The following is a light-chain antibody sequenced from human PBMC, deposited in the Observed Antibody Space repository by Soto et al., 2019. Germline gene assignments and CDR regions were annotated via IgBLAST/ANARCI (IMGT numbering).Light chain of an antibody. CDR3: QQYNIWPRT. J-gene: IGKJ4*01. CDR1: QSVSSN. V-gene: IGKV3-15*01. CDR2: GAS. Sequence: EIVMTQSPATLSVSPGESATLSCRASQSVSSNLAWYQQKSGQGPRLLIYGASRRATGIPAKFSGSDSGTEFTLTISSLQSEDSAVYYCQQYNIWPRTFGGGTKVEIK.